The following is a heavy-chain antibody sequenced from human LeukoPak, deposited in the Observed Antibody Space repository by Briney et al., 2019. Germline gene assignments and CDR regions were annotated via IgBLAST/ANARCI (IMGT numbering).Heavy chain of an antibody. J-gene: IGHJ4*02. Sequence: PWASVKVSCKVSGYTLTELPMHWVRQAPGKGLEWMGGFDPEDGETIYAQKFQGRVTMTEDTSTDTAYMELSSLTSDDTAVYYCATDLAMVRGVIGGDYWGQGTLATVSS. CDR2: FDPEDGET. CDR3: ATDLAMVRGVIGGDY. V-gene: IGHV1-24*01. CDR1: GYTLTELP. D-gene: IGHD3-10*01.